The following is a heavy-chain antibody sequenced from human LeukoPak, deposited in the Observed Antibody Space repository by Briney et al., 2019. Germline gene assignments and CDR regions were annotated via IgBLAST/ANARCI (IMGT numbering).Heavy chain of an antibody. V-gene: IGHV1-18*01. CDR1: GYTFTSYG. CDR3: ARDVRYYDILTGYSPFDY. CDR2: ISAYNGNT. Sequence: ASVKVSCKASGYTFTSYGISWVRQAPGQGFEWMGWISAYNGNTNYAQKLQGRVTMTTDTSTSTAYMELRSLRSDDTAVYYCARDVRYYDILTGYSPFDYWGQGTLVTVSS. J-gene: IGHJ4*02. D-gene: IGHD3-9*01.